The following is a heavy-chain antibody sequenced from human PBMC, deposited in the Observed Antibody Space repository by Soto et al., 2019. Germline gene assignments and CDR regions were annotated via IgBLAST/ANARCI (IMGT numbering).Heavy chain of an antibody. CDR3: AKVSEDIVVVVAASSDYYFDY. CDR1: GFTFSSYG. V-gene: IGHV3-30*18. CDR2: ISYDGSNK. J-gene: IGHJ4*02. D-gene: IGHD2-15*01. Sequence: ESGGGVVQPGRSLRLSCAASGFTFSSYGMHWVRQAPGKGLEWVAVISYDGSNKYYADSVKGRFTISRDNSKNTLYLQMNSLRAEDTAVYYCAKVSEDIVVVVAASSDYYFDYWGQGTLVTVSS.